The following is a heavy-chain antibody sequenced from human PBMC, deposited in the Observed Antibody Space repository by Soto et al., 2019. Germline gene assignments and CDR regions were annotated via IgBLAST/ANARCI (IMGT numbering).Heavy chain of an antibody. J-gene: IGHJ5*02. CDR3: ARNGTGTTYSWFDP. CDR2: IYYSGST. CDR1: GGSISSSSYY. D-gene: IGHD1-1*01. Sequence: PSETLSLTCTVSGGSISSSSYYWGWIRQPPGKGLEWIGSIYYSGSTYYNPSLKSRVTISVDTSKNQFSLKLSSVTAADTAVYYCARNGTGTTYSWFDPWGQGTLVTVSS. V-gene: IGHV4-39*01.